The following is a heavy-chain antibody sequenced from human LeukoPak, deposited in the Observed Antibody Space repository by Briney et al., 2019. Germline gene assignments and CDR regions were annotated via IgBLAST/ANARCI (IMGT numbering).Heavy chain of an antibody. V-gene: IGHV3-30*18. Sequence: PGGSLRLPCAASGFTFSRYGMHWVRQAPGKGLEWVAVVSFEGSNKYYADSVKGRFTISRDNSKNTLSLQMNSLRAEDTAVYYCAKDMGYYYGSGSYPPENDYWGQGTLVTVSS. CDR3: AKDMGYYYGSGSYPPENDY. D-gene: IGHD3-10*01. J-gene: IGHJ4*02. CDR2: VSFEGSNK. CDR1: GFTFSRYG.